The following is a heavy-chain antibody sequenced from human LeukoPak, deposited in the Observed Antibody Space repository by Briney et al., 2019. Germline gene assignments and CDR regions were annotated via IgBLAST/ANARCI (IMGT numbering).Heavy chain of an antibody. CDR3: ARAGLLWFGELLPGHYYYGMDV. CDR2: ISYDGSNK. V-gene: IGHV3-30-3*01. Sequence: GGSLRLSCAASGFTFSSSDMHWVRQAPGKGLEWVAVISYDGSNKYYADSVKGRFTISRDNSKNTLYLQMNSLRAEDTAVYYCARAGLLWFGELLPGHYYYGMDVWGQGTTVTVSS. CDR1: GFTFSSSD. D-gene: IGHD3-10*01. J-gene: IGHJ6*02.